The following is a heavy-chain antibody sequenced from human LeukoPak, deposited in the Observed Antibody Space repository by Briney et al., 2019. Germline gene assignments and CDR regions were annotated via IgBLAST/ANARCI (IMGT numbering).Heavy chain of an antibody. CDR2: ISGSGGTT. CDR3: AKDKQLVLGACDY. D-gene: IGHD6-6*01. CDR1: GFTFSNYA. V-gene: IGHV3-23*01. Sequence: PGASLRLSCGASGFTFSNYAMNWVRQAPGKGLEWVASISGSGGTTYYTDSVKGRFTISRDKTKNILYLQMNSLSAEDMAVYYCAKDKQLVLGACDYWGQGTLVTVSS. J-gene: IGHJ4*02.